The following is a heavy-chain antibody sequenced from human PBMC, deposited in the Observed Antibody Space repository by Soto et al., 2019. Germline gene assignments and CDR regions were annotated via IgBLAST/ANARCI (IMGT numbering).Heavy chain of an antibody. Sequence: QVQLQESGPGLVKPSQTLSLTCTVSGGSISSGGYYWSWIRQHPGKGLEWIGYIYYSGSTYYNPSLKGRVTISVDTSKNQFSLKLSSVTAADTAVYYCARVDYCGGDCYPPNLWGRGTLVTVSS. J-gene: IGHJ2*01. V-gene: IGHV4-31*03. D-gene: IGHD2-21*02. CDR3: ARVDYCGGDCYPPNL. CDR1: GGSISSGGYY. CDR2: IYYSGST.